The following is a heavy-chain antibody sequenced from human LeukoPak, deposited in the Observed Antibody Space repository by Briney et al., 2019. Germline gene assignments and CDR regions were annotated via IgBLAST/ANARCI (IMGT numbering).Heavy chain of an antibody. CDR3: ARGPLSGGFYTFDY. D-gene: IGHD1-26*01. Sequence: SEPLSLTCTVSGGSISSYYWSWLRQPPGKGLEWIGYIYYSGSTNYNPSLKSRVTISVDTSKNQFSLKLDSVTAADTAVYYCARGPLSGGFYTFDYWGQGTLVTVSS. CDR1: GGSISSYY. CDR2: IYYSGST. V-gene: IGHV4-59*01. J-gene: IGHJ4*02.